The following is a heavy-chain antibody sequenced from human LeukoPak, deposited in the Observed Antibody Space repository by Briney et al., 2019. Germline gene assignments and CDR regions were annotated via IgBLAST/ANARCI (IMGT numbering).Heavy chain of an antibody. CDR1: GFTFSNYA. D-gene: IGHD2-8*01. CDR3: AKDRREWNYFDY. J-gene: IGHJ4*02. Sequence: AGGSLRLSCAASGFTFSNYALSWVRQAPGKALEWVSTIIDSGGSTYYADSVKGRFTISRDNSKNTLFLQMNSLRAEDTAVYYCAKDRREWNYFDYWGQGTLVTVPS. CDR2: IIDSGGST. V-gene: IGHV3-23*01.